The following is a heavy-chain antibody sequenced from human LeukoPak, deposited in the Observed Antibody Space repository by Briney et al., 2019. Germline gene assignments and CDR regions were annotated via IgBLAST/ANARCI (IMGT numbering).Heavy chain of an antibody. D-gene: IGHD3-22*01. Sequence: GGSLRLSCAASVFTFSSYWMHWVRQAPGKGLVWVSRIKSDGKTNYADSVKGRFTISRDNAKNTVSLQMNSLRAEDTGVYYCARAPSEIGGYYPEYFRHWGQGTLVTVSS. CDR2: IKSDGKT. J-gene: IGHJ1*01. CDR3: ARAPSEIGGYYPEYFRH. CDR1: VFTFSSYW. V-gene: IGHV3-74*01.